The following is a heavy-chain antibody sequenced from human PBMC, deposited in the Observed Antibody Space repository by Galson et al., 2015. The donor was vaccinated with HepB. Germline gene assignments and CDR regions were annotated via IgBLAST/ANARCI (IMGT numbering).Heavy chain of an antibody. V-gene: IGHV3-23*01. CDR3: AKVFGSRPGYYYYMDV. CDR1: GFTFSTYA. J-gene: IGHJ6*03. Sequence: SLRLSCAASGFTFSTYAMRWVRQAPGKGLEWVSAISESGVNTHYTDSVKGRFTISRDNSKNTVYLQMNSLRAEDTAVYYCAKVFGSRPGYYYYMDVWGKGTTVTVSS. D-gene: IGHD3-3*01. CDR2: ISESGVNT.